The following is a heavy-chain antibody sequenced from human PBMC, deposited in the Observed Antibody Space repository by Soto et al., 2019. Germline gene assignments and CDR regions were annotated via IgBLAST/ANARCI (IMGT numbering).Heavy chain of an antibody. CDR2: IYPGDSDT. CDR1: GYSFTSDW. CDR3: ARHLSRDYGYYFDN. V-gene: IGHV5-51*01. J-gene: IGHJ4*02. Sequence: GESLKISCNGSGYSFTSDWIGWVRQMPGKGLEWMGIIYPGDSDTRYSPSFQGQVTMSADKSISTAYLQWNSLKASDTAMYYCARHLSRDYGYYFDNWGPGTLVTVSS. D-gene: IGHD4-17*01.